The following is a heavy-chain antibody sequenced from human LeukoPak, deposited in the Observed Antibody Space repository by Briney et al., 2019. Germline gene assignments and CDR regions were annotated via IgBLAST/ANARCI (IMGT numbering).Heavy chain of an antibody. CDR3: ARDMESGSSSGWYRDAFDI. J-gene: IGHJ3*02. D-gene: IGHD6-19*01. CDR2: INPNSGGT. Sequence: GASVKVSCKASGYTFTGYYMHWVRQAPGQGLEWMGWINPNSGGTNYAQKFQGRVTMTRDTSISTAYMELSRLRSDDTAVYYCARDMESGSSSGWYRDAFDIWGQGTMVTVSS. CDR1: GYTFTGYY. V-gene: IGHV1-2*02.